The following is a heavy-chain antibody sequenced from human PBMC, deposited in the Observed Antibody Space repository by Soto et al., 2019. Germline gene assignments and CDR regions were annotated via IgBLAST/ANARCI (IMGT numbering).Heavy chain of an antibody. CDR3: ARSSQSWFFDL. J-gene: IGHJ2*01. V-gene: IGHV4-31*11. CDR2: ISSSGST. D-gene: IGHD4-4*01. CDR1: GGSISSGGHY. Sequence: QVQLQESGPGLLKPSQTLFLACAVSGGSISSGGHYWSWIRQHSEKGLEWIGYISSSGSTYYNPSLKSRVTISVDPSKNQVSLNLNSVTAADTAVYYCARSSQSWFFDLWGRGTLVTVSS.